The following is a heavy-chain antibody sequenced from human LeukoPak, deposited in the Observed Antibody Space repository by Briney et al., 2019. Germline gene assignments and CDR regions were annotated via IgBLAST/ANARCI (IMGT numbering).Heavy chain of an antibody. D-gene: IGHD1-26*01. CDR1: GFTFSDYY. CDR3: ARERWELLYYYYGMDV. Sequence: GGYLRLSCAASGFTFSDYYMSWIRQAPGKGLEWVSYISSSGSTIYYADSVKGRFTISRDNAKNSLYLQMNSLRAEDTAVYYCARERWELLYYYYGMDVWGQGTTVTVSS. V-gene: IGHV3-11*01. CDR2: ISSSGSTI. J-gene: IGHJ6*02.